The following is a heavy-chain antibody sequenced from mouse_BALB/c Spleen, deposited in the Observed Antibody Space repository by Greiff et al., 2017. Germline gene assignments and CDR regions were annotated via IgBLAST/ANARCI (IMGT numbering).Heavy chain of an antibody. J-gene: IGHJ3*01. V-gene: IGHV1-9*01. CDR2: ILPGSGST. Sequence: QVQLKESGAELMKPGASVKISCTATGYTFSSYWIEWVKQRPGHGLEWIGEILPGSGSTNYNEKFKGKATFTADTSSNTAYMQLSSLTSEDSAVYYCARSHYGNYDWFAYWGQGTLVTVSA. CDR1: GYTFSSYW. CDR3: ARSHYGNYDWFAY. D-gene: IGHD2-1*01.